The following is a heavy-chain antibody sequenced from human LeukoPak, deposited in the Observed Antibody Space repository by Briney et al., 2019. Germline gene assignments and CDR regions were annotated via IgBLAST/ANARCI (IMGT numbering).Heavy chain of an antibody. CDR3: ASVYYDSSGYYYSY. CDR2: IYISGGT. V-gene: IGHV4-61*02. Sequence: SQTLSLTCTVSGGSISSGSYSWSWIRQPPGRGLEWVGRIYISGGTNYNPSLTSRVTISVDTSKNHFSLKLRSVTAADTAVYDCASVYYDSSGYYYSYWGQGTLVTVSS. CDR1: GGSISSGSYS. J-gene: IGHJ4*02. D-gene: IGHD3-22*01.